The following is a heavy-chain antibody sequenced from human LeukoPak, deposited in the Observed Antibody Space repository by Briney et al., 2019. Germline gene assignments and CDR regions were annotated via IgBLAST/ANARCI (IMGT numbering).Heavy chain of an antibody. V-gene: IGHV3-30*01. CDR1: GFAFSGFA. CDR2: TSYHGSEE. CDR3: ARAKGTAVGGSGGRIDF. J-gene: IGHJ4*02. D-gene: IGHD3-10*01. Sequence: GSSLRLSCAASGFAFSGFAMHWVRQAPGKGLEWVAVTSYHGSEEFYADFVKGRFTISRDNSKNTLFLYMNSLRTEDTVVFYCARAKGTAVGGSGGRIDFWGRGTLVTVSS.